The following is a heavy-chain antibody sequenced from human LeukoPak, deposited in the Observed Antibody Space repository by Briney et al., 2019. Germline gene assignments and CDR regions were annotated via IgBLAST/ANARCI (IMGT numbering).Heavy chain of an antibody. J-gene: IGHJ4*02. CDR1: GGSISSYY. CDR3: ARQAHGTGTHDY. D-gene: IGHD1-1*01. V-gene: IGHV4-39*07. CDR2: IYYSGST. Sequence: SETLSLTCTVSGGSISSYYWGWIRQPPGKGLEWIGSIYYSGSTYYNPSLKSRVTISVDTSKNQFSLKLSSVTAADTAVYYCARQAHGTGTHDYWGQGTLVTVSS.